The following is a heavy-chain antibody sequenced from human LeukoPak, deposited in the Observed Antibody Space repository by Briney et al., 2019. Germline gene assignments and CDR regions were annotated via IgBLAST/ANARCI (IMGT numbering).Heavy chain of an antibody. CDR2: ISSSATTI. D-gene: IGHD6-13*01. CDR3: ARDHSSSWNYFDY. V-gene: IGHV3-11*04. J-gene: IGHJ4*02. Sequence: GGSLRLSCAASGFTFSDYYMNRIRQAPGKGLEWVSYISSSATTIYYADSVKGRFTISRDNTKKSLYLQMNSLRAEDTAVYYCARDHSSSWNYFDYWGQGTLVTVSS. CDR1: GFTFSDYY.